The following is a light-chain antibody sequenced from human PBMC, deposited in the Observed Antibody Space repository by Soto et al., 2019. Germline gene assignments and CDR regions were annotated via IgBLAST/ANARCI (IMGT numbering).Light chain of an antibody. CDR1: QSVFHTSNNKSH. CDR3: QQYYSSPFT. CDR2: WAS. V-gene: IGKV4-1*01. Sequence: DIVMTQSPDSLAVSLGERATINCKSSQSVFHTSNNKSHLAWYRQKPGQPPELLIHWASTRESGVPDRFSGSGSGTEFTLTISSLQAADVAVYSCQQYYSSPFTFGPGTKVDIK. J-gene: IGKJ3*01.